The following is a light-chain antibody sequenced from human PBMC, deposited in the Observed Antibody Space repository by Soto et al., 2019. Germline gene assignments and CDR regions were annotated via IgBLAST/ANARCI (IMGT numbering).Light chain of an antibody. CDR1: QSVSSSY. V-gene: IGKV3-20*01. Sequence: EIVLTQSPGTLSLSPGERATLSCRASQSVSSSYLAWYQQKPGQAPRLLIYGASSRATGIPDRFSGSGSGTDFPLTISRLEPEDFAVYYCQQYGSSPTWTFGQGNKVEIK. CDR2: GAS. J-gene: IGKJ1*01. CDR3: QQYGSSPTWT.